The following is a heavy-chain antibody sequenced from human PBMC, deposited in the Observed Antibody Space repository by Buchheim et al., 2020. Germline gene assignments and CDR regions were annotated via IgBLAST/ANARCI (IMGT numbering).Heavy chain of an antibody. J-gene: IGHJ4*02. Sequence: QVQLVQSGAEVKKPGSSVKVSCKASGGTFSSYTISWVRQAPGQGLEWMGRIIPILGIANYAQKFQGRVTITADKSTSTAYMELSSLRSEDTAVYYWAMGYYYGSGSHTPNFDYWGQGTL. CDR3: AMGYYYGSGSHTPNFDY. V-gene: IGHV1-69*02. D-gene: IGHD3-10*01. CDR2: IIPILGIA. CDR1: GGTFSSYT.